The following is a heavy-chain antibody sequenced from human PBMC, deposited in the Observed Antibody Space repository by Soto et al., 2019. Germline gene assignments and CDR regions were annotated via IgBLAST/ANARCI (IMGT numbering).Heavy chain of an antibody. CDR1: GFTFSSYG. CDR3: AKAHMKDVWGSYYCSYYYSGMDV. Sequence: QVQLVESGGGVVQPGRSLRLSCAASGFTFSSYGMHWVRQAPGKGLEWVAVISYDGSNKYYADSVKGRFTISRDNSKNTLYMQMNSLRAEATAVYYCAKAHMKDVWGSYYCSYYYSGMDVWGQGTTVTVSS. V-gene: IGHV3-30*18. CDR2: ISYDGSNK. D-gene: IGHD3-16*01. J-gene: IGHJ6*02.